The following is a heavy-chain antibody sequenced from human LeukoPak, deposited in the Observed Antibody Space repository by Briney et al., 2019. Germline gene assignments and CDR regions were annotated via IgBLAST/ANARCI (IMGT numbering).Heavy chain of an antibody. Sequence: ASVKVSRKASGYTFTSYGINWVRQATGQGLEWMGWMNPNSGNTGYAQKFQGRVTMTRNTSVNTAYMELSSLRSEDTAIYYCARTSPRYYGSRMDVWGQGTTVTVSS. V-gene: IGHV1-8*02. CDR1: GYTFTSYG. CDR2: MNPNSGNT. J-gene: IGHJ6*02. CDR3: ARTSPRYYGSRMDV. D-gene: IGHD3-10*01.